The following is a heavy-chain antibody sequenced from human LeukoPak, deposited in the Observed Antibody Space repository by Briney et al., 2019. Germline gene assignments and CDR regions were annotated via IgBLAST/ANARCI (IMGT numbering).Heavy chain of an antibody. Sequence: GASVKVSCKASGYTFTGYYMHWVRQAPGQGLEWMGWINPNSGGTNYAQKFQGRVTKTRDTSISTAYMELSRLRSDDTAVYYCARAIAVADMNWFDPWGQGTLVTVSS. V-gene: IGHV1-2*02. D-gene: IGHD6-19*01. CDR1: GYTFTGYY. CDR2: INPNSGGT. J-gene: IGHJ5*02. CDR3: ARAIAVADMNWFDP.